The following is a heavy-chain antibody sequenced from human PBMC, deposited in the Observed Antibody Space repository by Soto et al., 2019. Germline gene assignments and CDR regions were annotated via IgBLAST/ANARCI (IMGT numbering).Heavy chain of an antibody. D-gene: IGHD2-21*02. CDR2: VTANGGST. CDR1: GFTFSVYA. J-gene: IGHJ6*02. Sequence: GGSLRLSCAATGFTFSVYAITFLFQAPGKGVEWVSAVTANGGSTYSADSVKGRFTISRDNSKNTLFLQMNSLRAEDTAVYYCASLGVGDWANYYYYYGMDVWGQGTTVTV. V-gene: IGHV3-23*01. CDR3: ASLGVGDWANYYYYYGMDV.